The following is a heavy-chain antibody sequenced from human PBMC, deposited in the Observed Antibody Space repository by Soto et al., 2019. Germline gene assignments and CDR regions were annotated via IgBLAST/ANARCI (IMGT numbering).Heavy chain of an antibody. CDR2: IYYSGNT. D-gene: IGHD2-2*01. J-gene: IGHJ4*02. Sequence: QVQLQESGPGLVKPSQTLSLTCTVSGGSISSGGYYWSWIRQHPGKGLEWIGYIYYSGNTHYNPSLKSRVTISVDTSTNQFSLKLSSVTAADTALYYCASTNTAYCTSASCYLHFDYWGQGTLVTVSS. V-gene: IGHV4-31*03. CDR3: ASTNTAYCTSASCYLHFDY. CDR1: GGSISSGGYY.